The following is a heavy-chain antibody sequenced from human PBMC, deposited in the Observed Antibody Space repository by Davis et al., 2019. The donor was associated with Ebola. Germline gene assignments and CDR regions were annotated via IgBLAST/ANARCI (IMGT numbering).Heavy chain of an antibody. J-gene: IGHJ3*02. Sequence: ASVKVSCKSSGYIFTAHYIHWVRQAPGQGLEWMGWMNPNSGVTKSAQKFQGRVTMTRDTSNSTVYMELSSLRSDDTAIYYCARDTMGIVIIWGQGTTVTVSS. CDR3: ARDTMGIVII. D-gene: IGHD2/OR15-2a*01. V-gene: IGHV1-2*02. CDR1: GYIFTAHY. CDR2: MNPNSGVT.